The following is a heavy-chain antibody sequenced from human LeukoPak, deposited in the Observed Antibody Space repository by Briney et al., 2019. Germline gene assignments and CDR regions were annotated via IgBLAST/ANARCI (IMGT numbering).Heavy chain of an antibody. CDR3: ARQTPYSGSSVDF. CDR2: ISYEEKK. V-gene: IGHV3-30*01. J-gene: IGHJ4*02. D-gene: IGHD6-6*01. Sequence: GTSLRLSCAASGFPFGDYSMHWVRQAPGKGLEWVTLISYEEKKYYADSVRGRFTISRDNSRNTLSLQMNSLRPDDTAVYYCARQTPYSGSSVDFWGQETLVTVSS. CDR1: GFPFGDYS.